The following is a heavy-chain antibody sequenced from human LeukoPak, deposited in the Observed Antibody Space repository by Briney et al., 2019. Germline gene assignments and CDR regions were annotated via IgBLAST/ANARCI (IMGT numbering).Heavy chain of an antibody. Sequence: PSETLSLTXTVSGDSISSSDYYWGWIRQPPGKGLEWIGSISYSGTAYYNPSLKSRVTMSVDTSKSQFALKLSSVTAADTAMYYCARHLSYGGNSAWGYWGQGTLVTVSS. J-gene: IGHJ4*02. CDR3: ARHLSYGGNSAWGY. D-gene: IGHD4-23*01. CDR2: ISYSGTA. CDR1: GDSISSSDYY. V-gene: IGHV4-39*01.